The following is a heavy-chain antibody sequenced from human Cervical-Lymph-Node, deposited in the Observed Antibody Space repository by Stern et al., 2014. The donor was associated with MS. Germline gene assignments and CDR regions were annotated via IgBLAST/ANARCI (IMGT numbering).Heavy chain of an antibody. D-gene: IGHD3-16*01. CDR2: IGSSGGIT. CDR3: ARWGSGSYLDY. Sequence: MQLVASGRALVKPAQSLRLSCAVSGFSFNAPTMGWVRQPPAKGLVWVSYIGSSGGITYYGGSRKGRFTLSRDNAHNSLFLHMNSQKADHTAMYYCARWGSGSYLDYWGQGTLVTVSS. CDR1: GFSFNAPT. J-gene: IGHJ4*02. V-gene: IGHV3-21*05.